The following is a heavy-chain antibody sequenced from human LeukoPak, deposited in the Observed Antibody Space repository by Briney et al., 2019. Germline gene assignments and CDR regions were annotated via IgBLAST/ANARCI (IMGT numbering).Heavy chain of an antibody. J-gene: IGHJ5*02. CDR3: ARFNVESSFDP. V-gene: IGHV4-39*01. CDR1: GGSISSSSYY. D-gene: IGHD6-13*01. CDR2: IYYSGST. Sequence: SETLSLTCTVSGGSISSSSYYWGWIRQPPGKGLEWIGSIYYSGSTYYNPSLKSRVTISVDTSKNQFSLKLSSVTAADTAVYYCARFNVESSFDPWGQGTLVTVSS.